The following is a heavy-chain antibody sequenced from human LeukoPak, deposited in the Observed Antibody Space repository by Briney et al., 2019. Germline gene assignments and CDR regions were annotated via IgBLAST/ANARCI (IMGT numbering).Heavy chain of an antibody. CDR1: GFSFSEYG. CDR3: AKRVVIRSTDYFYYYIHV. D-gene: IGHD3-3*01. V-gene: IGHV3-30*02. J-gene: IGHJ6*03. Sequence: GGSLRLSCEASGFSFSEYGMHWVRQAPGKGLEWVAFIRYNGDNKYYADSVKGRFTVSRDNSQSTLYLQMNSLRVEDTAVYYCAKRVVIRSTDYFYYYIHVWGKGTTVTVSS. CDR2: IRYNGDNK.